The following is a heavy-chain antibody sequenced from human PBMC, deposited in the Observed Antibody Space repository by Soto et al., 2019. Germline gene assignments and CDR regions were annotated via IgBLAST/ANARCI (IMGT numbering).Heavy chain of an antibody. CDR1: GGSFSGYY. CDR3: ARVVMGYYYYGMDV. J-gene: IGHJ6*02. V-gene: IGHV4-34*01. Sequence: SETLSLTCAVYGGSFSGYYWSWIRQPPGKWLEWIGEINHSGSTNYNPSLKSRVTISVDTSKNQFSLKLSSVTAADTAVYYCARVVMGYYYYGMDVWGQGTTVNVSS. D-gene: IGHD3-22*01. CDR2: INHSGST.